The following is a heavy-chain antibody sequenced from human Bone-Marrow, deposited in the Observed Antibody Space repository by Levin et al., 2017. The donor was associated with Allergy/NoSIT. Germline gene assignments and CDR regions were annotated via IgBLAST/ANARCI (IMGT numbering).Heavy chain of an antibody. CDR3: VRRLAVSGTTPFAY. Sequence: GESLKISCKGSGYSFTSYWIGWVRQMPGKGLEWVGIIYPGDSDTRYSPSFRGQVTISADKSISTAYLQWSSLKASDTAIYYCVRRLAVSGTTPFAYWGQGTLVTVSS. J-gene: IGHJ4*02. CDR1: GYSFTSYW. V-gene: IGHV5-51*01. D-gene: IGHD6-19*01. CDR2: IYPGDSDT.